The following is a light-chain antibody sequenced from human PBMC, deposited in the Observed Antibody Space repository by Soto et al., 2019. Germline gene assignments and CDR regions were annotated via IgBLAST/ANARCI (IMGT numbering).Light chain of an antibody. V-gene: IGKV3-20*01. CDR2: GAS. J-gene: IGKJ1*01. CDR3: QQYGSSPQT. CDR1: QTVSSSY. Sequence: ENVLTQSPGTLSLSPGERATLSCRASQTVSSSYVAWYKQKPGQAPRLLIYGASSRATGIPDRFSGSGSGTDFTLTISRLEPEDSAMYYCQQYGSSPQTFGQGTKVEIK.